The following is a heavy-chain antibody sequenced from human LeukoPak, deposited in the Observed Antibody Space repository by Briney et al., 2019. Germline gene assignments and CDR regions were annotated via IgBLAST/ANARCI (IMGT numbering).Heavy chain of an antibody. CDR3: ARRGVVIRVILVGFHKEAFYFDS. V-gene: IGHV3-23*01. Sequence: PGGSLRLSCAVSGITLSNYGMSWVRQAPGKGMEWVAGISDSGGSTNYADFVKGRFTISRDNPKNTLYLQMNSLRAEDTAVYFCARRGVVIRVILVGFHKEAFYFDSWGQGAPVTVSS. CDR1: GITLSNYG. D-gene: IGHD3-22*01. J-gene: IGHJ4*02. CDR2: ISDSGGST.